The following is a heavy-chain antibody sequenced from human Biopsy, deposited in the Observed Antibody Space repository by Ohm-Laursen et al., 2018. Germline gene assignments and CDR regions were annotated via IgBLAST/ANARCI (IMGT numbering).Heavy chain of an antibody. CDR2: FYSSGTT. J-gene: IGHJ3*02. CDR1: DASASSGRYY. Sequence: GTLSLTCTVSDASASSGRYYWTWIRQPPRKPLEWIGYFYSSGTTRYNPSLKSRLSISMDTSKNEVSLRLTSMTAADTAVYFCARAPADQYAARNYYSSHAFDMWGQGTKVTVSS. V-gene: IGHV4-61*01. CDR3: ARAPADQYAARNYYSSHAFDM. D-gene: IGHD3-10*01.